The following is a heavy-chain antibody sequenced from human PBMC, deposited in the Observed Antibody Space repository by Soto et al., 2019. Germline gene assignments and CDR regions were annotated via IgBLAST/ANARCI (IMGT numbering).Heavy chain of an antibody. CDR2: IDYSGTT. D-gene: IGHD2-21*02. V-gene: IGHV4-39*02. J-gene: IGHJ4*02. Sequence: SETLSLTCTVSGGSISSSIYYWGWIRQPPGRGLEWIGIIDYSGTTYYNPSLKSRLTMSVDTSKNHFSLNLSSVTAADTAVYFCAISCGNSVYYDYWGQGTLAT. CDR1: GGSISSSIYY. CDR3: AISCGNSVYYDY.